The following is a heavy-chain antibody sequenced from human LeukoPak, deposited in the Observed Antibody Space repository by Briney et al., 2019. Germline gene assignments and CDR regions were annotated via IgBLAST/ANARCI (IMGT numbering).Heavy chain of an antibody. J-gene: IGHJ5*02. V-gene: IGHV4-4*07. CDR1: GVSVGSYY. D-gene: IGHD2-15*01. CDR2: INTSGNT. Sequence: SETLSLTCTVSGVSVGSYYWSWIRQAAGKGLEWIGRINTSGNTNYNPSLKSRVSLSVDTSKNQFSLKLSSVTAADTAVYYCARIYCDGGGCYWFDPWGQGTLVTVSS. CDR3: ARIYCDGGGCYWFDP.